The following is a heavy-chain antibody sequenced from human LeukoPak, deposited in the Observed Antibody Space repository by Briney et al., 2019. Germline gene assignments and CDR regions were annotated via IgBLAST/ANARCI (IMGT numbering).Heavy chain of an antibody. J-gene: IGHJ5*02. Sequence: GGSLRLSCAASGFTFSSYDMHWVRHATGKGLEWVSAIGTAGDTYYPGSVKGRFTISRENAKNSLYLQMNSLRAGDTAVYYCARGPLTTGWFDPWGQGTLVTVSS. D-gene: IGHD4-17*01. CDR3: ARGPLTTGWFDP. CDR2: IGTAGDT. V-gene: IGHV3-13*01. CDR1: GFTFSSYD.